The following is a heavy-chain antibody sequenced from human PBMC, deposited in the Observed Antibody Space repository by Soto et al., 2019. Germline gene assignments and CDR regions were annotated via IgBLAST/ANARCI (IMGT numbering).Heavy chain of an antibody. Sequence: GGSLRLSCAASGFTFSSYAMSWVRQAPGKGLEWVSAISGSGGSTYYADSVKGRFTISRDNSKNTLYLQMNSLRAEDTAVYYCAKGRGSSGWREYFQHWGQGTLVTVSS. CDR3: AKGRGSSGWREYFQH. D-gene: IGHD6-19*01. CDR1: GFTFSSYA. V-gene: IGHV3-23*01. J-gene: IGHJ1*01. CDR2: ISGSGGST.